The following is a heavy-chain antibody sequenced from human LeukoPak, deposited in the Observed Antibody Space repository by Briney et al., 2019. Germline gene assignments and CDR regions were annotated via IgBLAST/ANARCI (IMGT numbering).Heavy chain of an antibody. V-gene: IGHV4-4*02. Sequence: SGTLSLTCAVSGGSISSSNWWSWVRQPPGKGLEWIGEIYHSGSTNYNPSLKSRVTISVDKSKNQFSLKLSSVTAADTAVYYCARVISGWYRTLYYMDVWGKGTTVTVSS. J-gene: IGHJ6*03. CDR3: ARVISGWYRTLYYMDV. D-gene: IGHD6-19*01. CDR2: IYHSGST. CDR1: GGSISSSNW.